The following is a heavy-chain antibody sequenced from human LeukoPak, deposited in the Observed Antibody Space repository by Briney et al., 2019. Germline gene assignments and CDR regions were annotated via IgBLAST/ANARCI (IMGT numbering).Heavy chain of an antibody. D-gene: IGHD2-15*01. J-gene: IGHJ4*02. CDR2: INTNTENP. Sequence: AAVKVTCTASGGTFSSYAISWVRQPPGQGLEWMGWINTNTENPTYAQRFTGRFVFSLDTSVIMASLQISSRKAEDTAVYYCARDGEYCISGSFYSNWGQGTLVTVS. CDR1: GGTFSSYA. CDR3: ARDGEYCISGSFYSN. V-gene: IGHV7-4-1*04.